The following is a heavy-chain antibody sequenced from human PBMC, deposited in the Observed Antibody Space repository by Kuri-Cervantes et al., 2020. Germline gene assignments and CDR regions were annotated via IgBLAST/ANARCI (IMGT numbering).Heavy chain of an antibody. J-gene: IGHJ6*03. D-gene: IGHD1-26*01. CDR3: ARIWSTVGYYYYYMDV. V-gene: IGHV3-30*03. CDR2: ISYDGSNK. CDR1: GFTFSNFG. Sequence: GGSLRLSCAASGFTFSNFGMHWVRQAPGKGLEWVAVISYDGSNKYYADSVKGRFTISRDNSKNSLYLQMNSLRAEDTAVYYCARIWSTVGYYYYYMDVWGKGTTVTVSS.